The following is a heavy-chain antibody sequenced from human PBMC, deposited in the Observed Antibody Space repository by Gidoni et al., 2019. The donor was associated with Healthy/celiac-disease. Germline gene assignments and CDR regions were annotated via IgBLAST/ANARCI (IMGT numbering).Heavy chain of an antibody. CDR2: ST. D-gene: IGHD3-10*01. J-gene: IGHJ5*02. V-gene: IGHV4-34*01. Sequence: STNYNPSLKSRVTISVDTSKNQFSLKLSSVTAADTAVYYCARGRRRAPGSWFDPWGQGTLVTVSS. CDR3: ARGRRRAPGSWFDP.